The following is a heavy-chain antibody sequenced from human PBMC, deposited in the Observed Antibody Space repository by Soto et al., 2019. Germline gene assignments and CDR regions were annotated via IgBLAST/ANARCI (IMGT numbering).Heavy chain of an antibody. CDR2: ISGSGGST. J-gene: IGHJ4*02. D-gene: IGHD6-6*01. V-gene: IGHV3-23*01. Sequence: PGGSLRLSCAGSGFTFSSYAMSWVRQAPGKGLEWVSAISGSGGSTYYADSVKGRFTISRDNSKNTLYLQMNSLRAEDTAVYYCAKVASYIAARLGYFDYWGQGTLVTVSS. CDR1: GFTFSSYA. CDR3: AKVASYIAARLGYFDY.